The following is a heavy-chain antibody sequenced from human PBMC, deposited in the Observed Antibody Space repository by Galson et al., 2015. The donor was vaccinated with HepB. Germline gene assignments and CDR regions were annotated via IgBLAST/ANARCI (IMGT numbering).Heavy chain of an antibody. Sequence: SLRLSCAASGFSFSGSAMHWVRQASGKGLEWVGRIRSKANSYATAYAASVKGRFTISRDDSKNTAYLQMNSLKTEDTAVYYCTRQDRNCGGDCYRDDALDIWGQGTMVTVSS. V-gene: IGHV3-73*01. J-gene: IGHJ3*02. CDR1: GFSFSGSA. D-gene: IGHD2-21*02. CDR3: TRQDRNCGGDCYRDDALDI. CDR2: IRSKANSYAT.